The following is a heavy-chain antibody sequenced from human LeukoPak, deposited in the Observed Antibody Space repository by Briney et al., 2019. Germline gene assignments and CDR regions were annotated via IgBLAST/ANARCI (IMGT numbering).Heavy chain of an antibody. J-gene: IGHJ4*02. CDR2: ISSSSSTI. Sequence: GGSLRLSCAASGFTFSSYGMTWVRQAPGKGLEWVSYISSSSSTIYYADSVKGRFTISRDNAKNSVYLQMNSLRAEDTALYYCARGSGSSWYFYFDYWGQGTLVTVSS. CDR1: GFTFSSYG. D-gene: IGHD6-13*01. V-gene: IGHV3-48*04. CDR3: ARGSGSSWYFYFDY.